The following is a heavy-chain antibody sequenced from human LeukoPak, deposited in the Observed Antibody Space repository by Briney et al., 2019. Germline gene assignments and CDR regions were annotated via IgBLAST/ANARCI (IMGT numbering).Heavy chain of an antibody. Sequence: SETLSLTCAVYGGSFSGYYWSWIRQPPGKGLEWIGEINHSGSTNYNPSLKSRVTISVDTSKNQFSLKLSSVTAADTAVYYCARVGRAHYWGQGTVVTVSS. CDR1: GGSFSGYY. J-gene: IGHJ4*02. V-gene: IGHV4-34*01. CDR2: INHSGST. CDR3: ARVGRAHY.